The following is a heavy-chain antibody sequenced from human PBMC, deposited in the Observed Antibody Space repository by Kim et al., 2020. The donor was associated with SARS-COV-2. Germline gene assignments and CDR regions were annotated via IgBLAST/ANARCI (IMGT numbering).Heavy chain of an antibody. V-gene: IGHV3-33*05. D-gene: IGHD3-9*01. CDR3: ARDLRSEDYDILTGPDY. Sequence: GGSLRLSCAASGFTFSSYGMHWVRQAPGKGLEWVAVISYDGSNKYYADSVKGRFTISRDNSKNTLYLQMNSLRAEDTAVYYCARDLRSEDYDILTGPDYWGQGTLVTVSS. CDR1: GFTFSSYG. J-gene: IGHJ4*02. CDR2: ISYDGSNK.